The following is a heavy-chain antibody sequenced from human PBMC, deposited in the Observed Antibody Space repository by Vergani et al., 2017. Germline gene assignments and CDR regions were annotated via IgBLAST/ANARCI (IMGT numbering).Heavy chain of an antibody. J-gene: IGHJ6*02. CDR1: GGSISSGDYY. Sequence: QVQLQESGPGLVKPSQTLSLTCTVSGGSISSGDYYWSWIRQPPGKGLEWIGYIYYSGSTYYNPSLKSRVTISVDTSKNQFSLKLSSVTAADTAVYYCARGRCGDPYYYYGMDVWGQGTTVTVSS. V-gene: IGHV4-30-4*01. CDR3: ARGRCGDPYYYYGMDV. D-gene: IGHD3-10*01. CDR2: IYYSGST.